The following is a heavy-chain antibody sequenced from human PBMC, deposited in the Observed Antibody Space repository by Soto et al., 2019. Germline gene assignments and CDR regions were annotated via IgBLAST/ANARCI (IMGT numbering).Heavy chain of an antibody. V-gene: IGHV1-69*01. D-gene: IGHD1-26*01. J-gene: IGHJ4*02. CDR2: IIPIAGIA. Sequence: QVHLVQSGAEVKKPGSSVKVSCKASGGTFSRHGINWVRQAPGQGLEWMGGIIPIAGIAHYARKFQGRVTITADESTSTVYMELSSLRSEDTAVYFCARDRGTGSYHYFDYWGQGTLVTVSS. CDR1: GGTFSRHG. CDR3: ARDRGTGSYHYFDY.